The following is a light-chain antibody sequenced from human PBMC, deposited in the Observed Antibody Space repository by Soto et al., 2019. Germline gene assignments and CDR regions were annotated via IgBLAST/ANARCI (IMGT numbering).Light chain of an antibody. Sequence: DIQMTQSPSTLSGSVGDRVTITCRASQTISSWLAWYQQKPGKAPKLLIYKASTLKSGVPSRFTGIVSGTKFTLTISSQQPDDFATNYCQHYNSYSEAFAKGTKV. V-gene: IGKV1-5*03. J-gene: IGKJ1*01. CDR3: QHYNSYSEA. CDR1: QTISSW. CDR2: KAS.